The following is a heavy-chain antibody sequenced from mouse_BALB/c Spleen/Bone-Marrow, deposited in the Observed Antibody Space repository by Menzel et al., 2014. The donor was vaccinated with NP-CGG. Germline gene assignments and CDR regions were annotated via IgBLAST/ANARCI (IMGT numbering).Heavy chain of an antibody. V-gene: IGHV5-17*02. J-gene: IGHJ2*01. Sequence: EVLLQESGEGLVQLGGSGKSSCAASGLTFSSYGMHWVRQAPEKGLEWVAYISSGSSTIYYADTVKGRFTISRDNPKNTLFLEMTSLRSEDTAKYYCARRYRYDYFDYWGQGTTLTVSS. CDR3: ARRYRYDYFDY. CDR2: ISSGSSTI. CDR1: GLTFSSYG. D-gene: IGHD2-14*01.